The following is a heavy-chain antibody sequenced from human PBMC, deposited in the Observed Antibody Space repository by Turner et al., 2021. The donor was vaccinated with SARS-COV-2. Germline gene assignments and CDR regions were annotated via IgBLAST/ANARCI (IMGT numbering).Heavy chain of an antibody. CDR1: GFTFSSDG. Sequence: QVQLVESGGGVVQPGRSLRLSCAASGFTFSSDGMHWVRQAPGKGLEWVAVISYDGSNKYYADSVKGRFTISRDNSKITLYLQMNSLRAEDTAVYYCAKGESQYFDYWGQGTLVTVSS. V-gene: IGHV3-30*18. CDR2: ISYDGSNK. CDR3: AKGESQYFDY. J-gene: IGHJ4*02.